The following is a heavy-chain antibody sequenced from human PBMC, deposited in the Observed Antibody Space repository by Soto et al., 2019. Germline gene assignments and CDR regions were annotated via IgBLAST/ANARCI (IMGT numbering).Heavy chain of an antibody. CDR3: VSGSTSFLSRNWFDP. CDR1: GGTFSSYT. Sequence: QVQLVQSGAEVKKPGSSVKVSCKASGGTFSSYTISWVRQAPGQGLEWMGRIIPILGIANYAQKFQGRVTITADKSTSTAYMELSSLRSEDTAVYYCVSGSTSFLSRNWFDPWGQGTLVTVSS. J-gene: IGHJ5*02. CDR2: IIPILGIA. V-gene: IGHV1-69*02. D-gene: IGHD2-2*01.